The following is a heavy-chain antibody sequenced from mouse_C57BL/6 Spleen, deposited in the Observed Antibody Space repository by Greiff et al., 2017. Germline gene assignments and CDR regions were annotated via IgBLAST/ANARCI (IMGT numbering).Heavy chain of an antibody. J-gene: IGHJ2*01. D-gene: IGHD1-2*01. V-gene: IGHV1-80*01. CDR3: ARREHYDYFDY. Sequence: QVQLQQSGAELVKPGASVKLSCKASGYAFSSYWMNWVKQRPGKGLEWIGKIYPGDGDTNYNGKFKGKATLTAAKSSSTAYMQLGSLTSEDSGVCFCARREHYDYFDYWGQGTTLTVSS. CDR2: IYPGDGDT. CDR1: GYAFSSYW.